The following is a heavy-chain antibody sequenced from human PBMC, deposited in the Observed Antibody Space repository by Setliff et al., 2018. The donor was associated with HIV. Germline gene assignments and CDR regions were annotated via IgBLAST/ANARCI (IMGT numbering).Heavy chain of an antibody. Sequence: SETLSLTCTVSGGSTSNSNYYWGWVRQPHGKGLEWIGSFYYRGSTYYSPSLRSRVTMSGDTSKNQFSLNLKSMTAADTALYYCARGKIGFYSDDSGSSFFDYWGQGSLVTVSS. CDR1: GGSTSNSNYY. D-gene: IGHD6-19*01. V-gene: IGHV4-39*07. CDR2: FYYRGST. J-gene: IGHJ4*02. CDR3: ARGKIGFYSDDSGSSFFDY.